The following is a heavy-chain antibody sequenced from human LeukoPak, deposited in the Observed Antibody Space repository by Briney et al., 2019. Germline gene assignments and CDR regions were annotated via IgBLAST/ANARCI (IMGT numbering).Heavy chain of an antibody. J-gene: IGHJ4*02. CDR2: ISSSSSYI. CDR3: ARARAVAGLFDY. D-gene: IGHD6-19*01. CDR1: GFTFSSYS. Sequence: PGGSLRLSCAASGFTFSSYSMNWVRQAPGKGLEWVSSISSSSSYIYYADSVKGRFTISRDNAKNSLYLQMNSLRAEDTAVYYCARARAVAGLFDYWGQGTLVTVSS. V-gene: IGHV3-21*01.